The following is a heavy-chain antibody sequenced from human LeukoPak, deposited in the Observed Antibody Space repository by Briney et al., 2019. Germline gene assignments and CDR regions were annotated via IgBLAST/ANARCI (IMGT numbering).Heavy chain of an antibody. V-gene: IGHV2-5*02. D-gene: IGHD3-9*01. CDR1: GFSLSTSGVG. Sequence: SGPTLVNPTQTLTLTCTFSGFSLSTSGVGVGWIRQPPGKAPEWLALIYWDDDKRYSPSLKSRLTITKDTSKNQVVLTMTNMDPVDTATYYCAHRLDWLYFDYWGQGTLVTVSS. J-gene: IGHJ4*02. CDR3: AHRLDWLYFDY. CDR2: IYWDDDK.